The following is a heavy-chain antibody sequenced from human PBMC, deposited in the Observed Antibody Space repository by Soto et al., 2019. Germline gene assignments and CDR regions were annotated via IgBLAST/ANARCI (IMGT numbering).Heavy chain of an antibody. D-gene: IGHD1-26*01. Sequence: QVQLQQWGAGLLKPSETLSLTCAVYGGSFSGYYWSWIRPPPGKGLEWIGEINHSGSTNYNPSLKSRVTIAVDTSKNQSSLKLSSVPAAATAVYYCARGGSLRYLGQGTLVTVSS. V-gene: IGHV4-34*01. CDR1: GGSFSGYY. CDR2: INHSGST. CDR3: ARGGSLRY. J-gene: IGHJ4*02.